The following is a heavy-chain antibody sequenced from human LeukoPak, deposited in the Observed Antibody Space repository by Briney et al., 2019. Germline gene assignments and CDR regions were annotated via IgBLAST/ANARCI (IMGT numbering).Heavy chain of an antibody. D-gene: IGHD2-15*01. CDR2: IYTSGST. CDR3: ASKACSGGSCYSGWNYYYMDV. V-gene: IGHV4-61*02. CDR1: GGSISSGSYY. Sequence: SQTLSLTCTVSGGSISSGSYYWSWIRQPAGKGLEWIGRIYTSGSTNYNPSLKSRVTISVDTSKNQFSLKLSSVTAADTAVYYCASKACSGGSCYSGWNYYYMDVWGKGTTVTVSS. J-gene: IGHJ6*03.